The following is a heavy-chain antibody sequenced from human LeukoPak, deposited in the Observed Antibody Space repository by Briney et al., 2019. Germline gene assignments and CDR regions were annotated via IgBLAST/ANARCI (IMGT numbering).Heavy chain of an antibody. CDR2: ISAYNGNT. V-gene: IGHV1-18*01. J-gene: IGHJ4*02. CDR3: ARYHLHYYDSRYYFDY. D-gene: IGHD3-22*01. CDR1: GYTFTSYG. Sequence: ASVKVSCKASGYTFTSYGISWARQAPGQGLEWMGWISAYNGNTNYAQKLQGRVTMTTDTSTSTAYMELRSLRSDDTAVYYCARYHLHYYDSRYYFDYWGQGTLVTVSS.